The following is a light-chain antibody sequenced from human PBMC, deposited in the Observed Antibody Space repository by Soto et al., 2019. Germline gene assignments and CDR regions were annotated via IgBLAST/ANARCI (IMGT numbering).Light chain of an antibody. CDR3: QSYDSSLSGYV. Sequence: QSVLTQPPSVSGAPGQRATISCTGSSSNIGAGYDVHWYQQLPGTAPKLLIYGNSNRPSGVPDRFSGSKSGTSASLAITGLQAEDEADYYCQSYDSSLSGYVFGTWTKLTVL. CDR1: SSNIGAGYD. V-gene: IGLV1-40*01. J-gene: IGLJ1*01. CDR2: GNS.